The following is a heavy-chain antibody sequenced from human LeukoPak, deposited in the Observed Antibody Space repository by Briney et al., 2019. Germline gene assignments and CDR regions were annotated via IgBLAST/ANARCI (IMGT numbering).Heavy chain of an antibody. CDR2: IKQDGSEK. D-gene: IGHD3-3*01. CDR3: ARDRERGGTTIFANKYYYYMDV. CDR1: GFSLSNYW. J-gene: IGHJ6*03. V-gene: IGHV3-7*01. Sequence: GGSLRLSCAASGFSLSNYWMSWVRQAPGKGLEWVANIKQDGSEKYYVDSVKGRFTISRDNAKNSLYLQMNSLRAEDTAVYYCARDRERGGTTIFANKYYYYMDVWGKGTTVTVSS.